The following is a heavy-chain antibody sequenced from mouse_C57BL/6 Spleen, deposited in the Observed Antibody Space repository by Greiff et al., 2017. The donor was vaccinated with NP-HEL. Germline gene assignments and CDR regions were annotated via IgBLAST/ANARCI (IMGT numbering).Heavy chain of an antibody. CDR1: GYTFTSYW. V-gene: IGHV1-50*01. Sequence: VQLQQPGAELVKPGASVKLSCKASGYTFTSYWMQWVKQRPGQGLEWIGEIDPSDSYTNYNQKFKGKATLTVDTSSSTAYMQLSSLTSEDSAVYYCASGGDFDYWGQGTTLTVSS. J-gene: IGHJ2*01. CDR3: ASGGDFDY. CDR2: IDPSDSYT.